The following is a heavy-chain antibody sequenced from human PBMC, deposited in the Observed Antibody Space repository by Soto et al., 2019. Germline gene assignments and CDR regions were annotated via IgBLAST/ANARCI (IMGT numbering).Heavy chain of an antibody. CDR2: IHYSGVT. CDR3: ARLDLCFDY. Sequence: QVQLQESGPGLVKPSQTLSLTCNVSAGAINNDGYYWSWIRQHPGKALEWIGNIHYSGVTYYAPSLKSRLAISLDISKHQFIRELNSVTAADTAVYYCARLDLCFDYWGQGILVTVSS. J-gene: IGHJ4*02. V-gene: IGHV4-31*03. CDR1: AGAINNDGYY.